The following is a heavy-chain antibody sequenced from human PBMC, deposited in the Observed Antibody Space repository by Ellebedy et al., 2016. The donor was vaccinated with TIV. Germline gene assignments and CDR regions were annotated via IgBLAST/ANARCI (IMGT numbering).Heavy chain of an antibody. CDR1: GYTFTSYD. CDR2: MNPDSGNT. V-gene: IGHV1-8*01. J-gene: IGHJ4*02. D-gene: IGHD2-15*01. CDR3: ASGIRMPSDY. Sequence: AASVKVPCKASGYTFTSYDINWVRQATGQGLEWMGWMNPDSGNTAYAQKFQGRVSMTRNTSISTAYLELSNLRSDDTAVYYCASGIRMPSDYWGQGTLVTVSS.